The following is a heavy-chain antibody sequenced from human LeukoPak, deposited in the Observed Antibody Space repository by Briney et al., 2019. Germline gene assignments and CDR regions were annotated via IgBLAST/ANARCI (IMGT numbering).Heavy chain of an antibody. CDR1: GFSFKSYA. CDR3: AKQNVNC. J-gene: IGHJ4*02. V-gene: IGHV3-23*01. CDR2: ISESGDST. Sequence: GGSLRLSCAASGFSFKSYAMNWVRQAPGKGLEWVSSISESGDSTHYADSVKGRFTISRDNSLNTLYLQMNGLTAEDTAVYYCAKQNVNCWGQGTLATVSS.